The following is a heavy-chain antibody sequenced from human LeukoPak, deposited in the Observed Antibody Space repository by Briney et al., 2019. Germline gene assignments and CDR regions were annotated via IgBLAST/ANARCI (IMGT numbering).Heavy chain of an antibody. Sequence: PSETMSLTCGVFGGSFRGYFWTWIRQSPGKGLEWIGEINHIGNTNYNRSLKSRVTMSIDTSNNQFSLNLSSVTAADTAMYYCARGLTLDNAWYRGWFEPWGKGSLVIVSS. D-gene: IGHD6-13*01. J-gene: IGHJ5*02. CDR1: GGSFRGYF. CDR3: ARGLTLDNAWYRGWFEP. CDR2: INHIGNT. V-gene: IGHV4-34*01.